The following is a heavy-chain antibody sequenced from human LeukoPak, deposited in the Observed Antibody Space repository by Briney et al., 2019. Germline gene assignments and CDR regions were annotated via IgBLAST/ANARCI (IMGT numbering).Heavy chain of an antibody. V-gene: IGHV4-34*01. CDR2: INHSGST. D-gene: IGHD6-6*01. CDR3: ARAPGYSSSSGGLDP. CDR1: GGSFSGYY. Sequence: SETLSPTCAVYGGSFSGYYWSWIRQPPGKGLEWIGEINHSGSTNYNPSLKSRVTISVDTSKNQFSLKLSSVTAADTAVYYCARAPGYSSSSGGLDPWGQGTLVTVSS. J-gene: IGHJ5*02.